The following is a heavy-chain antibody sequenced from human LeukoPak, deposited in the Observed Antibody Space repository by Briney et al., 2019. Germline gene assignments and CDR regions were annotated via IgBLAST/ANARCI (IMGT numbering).Heavy chain of an antibody. CDR3: AKDERVILTNMDV. CDR2: IRYDGNDK. Sequence: GGSLRLSCAASGFMFRGYGMHWVRQAPGKGLEWVAFIRYDGNDKQYADSVKGRFTISRDNSKNTLYLQMNSLRTEDTAVYYCAKDERVILTNMDVWGKGTTVTISS. D-gene: IGHD2-21*01. J-gene: IGHJ6*03. CDR1: GFMFRGYG. V-gene: IGHV3-30*02.